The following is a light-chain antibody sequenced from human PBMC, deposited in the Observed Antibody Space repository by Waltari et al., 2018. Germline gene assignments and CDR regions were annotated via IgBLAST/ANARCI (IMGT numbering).Light chain of an antibody. J-gene: IGLJ2*01. CDR2: QDS. Sequence: SYELTQPPSVSVSPGQTASITCSGDKLGDKYACWHQQKPGQSPVLVIYQDSKRPSGIPARFSGSNYGNTATLTISGTQAMDEADYYCQAWDSSTAVFGGGTKLTVL. CDR1: KLGDKY. CDR3: QAWDSSTAV. V-gene: IGLV3-1*01.